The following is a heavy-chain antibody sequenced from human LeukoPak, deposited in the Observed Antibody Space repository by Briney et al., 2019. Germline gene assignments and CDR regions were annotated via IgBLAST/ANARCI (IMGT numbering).Heavy chain of an antibody. CDR3: ARRLGIAARPIDY. J-gene: IGHJ4*02. V-gene: IGHV4-34*01. Sequence: SETLSFTCAVYGGSFSGYYWSWIRQPPGKGLEWIGEINHSGSTNYNPSLKSRVTISVDTSKNQFSLKLSSVTAADTAVYYCARRLGIAARPIDYWGQGTLVTVSS. CDR2: INHSGST. CDR1: GGSFSGYY. D-gene: IGHD6-6*01.